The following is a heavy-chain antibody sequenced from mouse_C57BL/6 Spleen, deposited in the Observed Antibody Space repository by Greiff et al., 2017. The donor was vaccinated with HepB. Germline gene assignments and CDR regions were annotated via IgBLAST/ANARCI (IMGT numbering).Heavy chain of an antibody. CDR1: GFTFTDYY. J-gene: IGHJ2*01. CDR3: ARYGYYGSSDY. D-gene: IGHD1-1*01. CDR2: IRNKANGYTT. Sequence: EVKVEESGGGLVQPGGSLSLSCAASGFTFTDYYMSWVRQPPGKALEWLGFIRNKANGYTTEYSASVKGRFTISRDNSQSILYLQMNALRAEDSATYYCARYGYYGSSDYWGQGTTLTVSS. V-gene: IGHV7-3*01.